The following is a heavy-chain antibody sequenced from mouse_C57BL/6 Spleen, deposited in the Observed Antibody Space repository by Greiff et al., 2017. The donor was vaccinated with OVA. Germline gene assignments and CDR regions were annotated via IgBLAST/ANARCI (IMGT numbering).Heavy chain of an antibody. CDR2: INPNNGGT. J-gene: IGHJ3*01. V-gene: IGHV1-26*01. D-gene: IGHD1-1*01. CDR1: GYTFTDYY. CDR3: AVYGSSSFAY. Sequence: VQLQQSGPELVKPGASVKISCKASGYTFTDYYMNWVKQSHGKSLEWIGDINPNNGGTSYNQKFKGKATLTVDKSSSTAYMELRSLTSEDSAVYYCAVYGSSSFAYWGQGTLVTVSA.